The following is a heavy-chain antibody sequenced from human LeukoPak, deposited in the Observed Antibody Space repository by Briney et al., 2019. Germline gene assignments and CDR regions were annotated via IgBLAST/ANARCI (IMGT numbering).Heavy chain of an antibody. Sequence: PGGSLRLSCSASGFTFSGYVMHWVRQAPGKGLEYVSTISSNGGSTYYADSVKGRFTISRDNSKNTLYLQMSSLRAEDTAVYYCLRAPGDYWGQGTLVTVSS. J-gene: IGHJ4*02. CDR2: ISSNGGST. CDR3: LRAPGDY. V-gene: IGHV3-64D*09. CDR1: GFTFSGYV. D-gene: IGHD3-10*01.